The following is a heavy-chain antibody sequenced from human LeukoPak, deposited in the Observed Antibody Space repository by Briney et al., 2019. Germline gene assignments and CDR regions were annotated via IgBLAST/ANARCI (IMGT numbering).Heavy chain of an antibody. Sequence: ASVKVSCKASGGTFSSYAISWVRQAPGQGLEWMGRIIPIFGTANYAQKFQGRVTITTAESRSTAYMELSSLRSEDTAVYYCARDPGYGGGGYYFDYWGQGTLVTVSS. CDR3: ARDPGYGGGGYYFDY. CDR2: IIPIFGTA. CDR1: GGTFSSYA. D-gene: IGHD5-18*01. V-gene: IGHV1-69*05. J-gene: IGHJ4*02.